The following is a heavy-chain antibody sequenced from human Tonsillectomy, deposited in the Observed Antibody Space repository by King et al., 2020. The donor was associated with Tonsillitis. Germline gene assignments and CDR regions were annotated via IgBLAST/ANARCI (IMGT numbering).Heavy chain of an antibody. CDR3: ARAVAENWFDP. CDR1: GFTFSHYW. D-gene: IGHD6-19*01. J-gene: IGHJ5*02. CDR2: IKQDGSDK. V-gene: IGHV3-7*01. Sequence: VQLVESAGGLVQPGGSLRLSCAASGFTFSHYWMTWVRQAPGKGLEWVANIKQDGSDKYYVDSVKGRFTISRDNAKNSLYLQMNSLRAEDTAVYYCARAVAENWFDPWGQGTLVTVSS.